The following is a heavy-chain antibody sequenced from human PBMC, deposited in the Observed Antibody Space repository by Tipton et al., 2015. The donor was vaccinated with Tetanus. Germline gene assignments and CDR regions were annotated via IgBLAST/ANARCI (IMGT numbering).Heavy chain of an antibody. CDR1: GFTFSSYA. Sequence: SLRLSCAASGFTFSSYAMHWVRQAPGKGLEWVAVISYDGSNKYYADSVKGRFTISRDNSKNTLYLQMDSLSAEDTAIYYCARYCVADVCAASGYYSMDVWGQGTTVTVSS. J-gene: IGHJ6*02. CDR2: ISYDGSNK. D-gene: IGHD2-21*01. V-gene: IGHV3-30*04. CDR3: ARYCVADVCAASGYYSMDV.